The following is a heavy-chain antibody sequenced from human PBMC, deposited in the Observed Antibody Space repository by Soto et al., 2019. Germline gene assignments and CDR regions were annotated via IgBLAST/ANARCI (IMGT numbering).Heavy chain of an antibody. Sequence: PSETLSLTCTVSGGSISSGDYYWSWIRQPPGKGLEWIGYIYYSGSTYYNPSLKSRVTISVDKSKNQFSLKLSSVTAADTAVYYCARSYMVRGVANWFDPWGRGTLVTVSS. D-gene: IGHD3-10*01. CDR2: IYYSGST. CDR3: ARSYMVRGVANWFDP. V-gene: IGHV4-30-4*01. J-gene: IGHJ5*02. CDR1: GGSISSGDYY.